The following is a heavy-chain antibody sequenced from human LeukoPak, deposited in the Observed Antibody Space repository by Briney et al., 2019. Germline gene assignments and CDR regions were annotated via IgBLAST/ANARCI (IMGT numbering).Heavy chain of an antibody. CDR2: ISAYNGNT. CDR1: GYTFTSYG. CDR3: AVGSGYYVGYWFDP. D-gene: IGHD3-3*01. V-gene: IGHV1-18*01. Sequence: GASVKVSCKASGYTFTSYGISWVRQASGQGLEWMGWISAYNGNTNYAQKLQGRVTMTEDTSTDTAYMELSSLRSEDTAVYYCAVGSGYYVGYWFDPWGQGTLVTVSS. J-gene: IGHJ5*02.